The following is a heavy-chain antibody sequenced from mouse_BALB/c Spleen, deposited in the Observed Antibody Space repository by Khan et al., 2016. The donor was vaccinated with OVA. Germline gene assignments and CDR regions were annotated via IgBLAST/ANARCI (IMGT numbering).Heavy chain of an antibody. J-gene: IGHJ2*01. D-gene: IGHD1-1*01. V-gene: IGHV3-2*02. CDR3: ARIYGGDFDY. Sequence: EVQLQESGPGLVKPSQSLSLTCTVTGYSITTDYAWNWIRQFPGSKLEWMGHISYSGNTKYNPSLKSQISITRDTSKNQFFLQLKSVTTEDTARYYCARIYGGDFDYWGQGTTLTVSS. CDR1: GYSITTDYA. CDR2: ISYSGNT.